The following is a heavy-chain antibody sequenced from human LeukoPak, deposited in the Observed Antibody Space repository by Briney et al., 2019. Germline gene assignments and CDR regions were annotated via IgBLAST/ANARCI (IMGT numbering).Heavy chain of an antibody. V-gene: IGHV3-33*01. CDR1: GFTFSSYG. J-gene: IGHJ4*02. CDR2: IWYDGSNK. Sequence: GGSLRLSCAASGFTFSSYGMHWVRQAPGKGLEWVAVIWYDGSNKYYADSVKGRFTISRDNSKNTLYLQMNSLRAEDTAVYYCARGEGGCSGYEIDYWGQGTLVTVSS. D-gene: IGHD5-12*01. CDR3: ARGEGGCSGYEIDY.